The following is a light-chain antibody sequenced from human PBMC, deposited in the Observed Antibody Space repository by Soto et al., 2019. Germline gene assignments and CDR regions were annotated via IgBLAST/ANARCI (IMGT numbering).Light chain of an antibody. CDR2: GAS. V-gene: IGKV3-20*01. CDR1: QSLLRSHDGNTY. J-gene: IGKJ2*01. CDR3: QHYDRSPPMYT. Sequence: DIVMTQTPLSLPVTPGEPASISCRSSQSLLRSHDGNTYLAWYQQKPGQAPRLLIYGASTRATGIPDRFSGSGSGTDFTLAISRLEHEDFAVYYCQHYDRSPPMYTFGQGTKLEIK.